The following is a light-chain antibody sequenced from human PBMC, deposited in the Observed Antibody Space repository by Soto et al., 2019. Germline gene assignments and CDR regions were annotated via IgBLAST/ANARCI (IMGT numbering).Light chain of an antibody. CDR1: ETVNSNY. CDR2: AAS. Sequence: EVVLTQSPGTLSLSTGERATLSCRASETVNSNYLAWYQQKPGQAPRLLIYAASSRATGTPDRFSGSGSGTDFTLTVSRLEPEDFAVYYCQQYGNSPAITFGQGTRLEIK. CDR3: QQYGNSPAIT. V-gene: IGKV3-20*01. J-gene: IGKJ5*01.